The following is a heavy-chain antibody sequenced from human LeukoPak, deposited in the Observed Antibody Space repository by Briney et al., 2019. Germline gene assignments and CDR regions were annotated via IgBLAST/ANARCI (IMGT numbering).Heavy chain of an antibody. J-gene: IGHJ3*02. V-gene: IGHV1-2*02. CDR2: INPNSGGT. CDR1: GYTFTGYY. CDR3: ARSLLVGASFSDAFDI. D-gene: IGHD1-26*01. Sequence: GASVKVSCKASGYTFTGYYIHWVRQAPGQGLEWMGWINPNSGGTNYAQKFQGRVTMTRDTSISTAYMELSRPRSDDTAVSYCARSLLVGASFSDAFDIWGQGTMVTVSS.